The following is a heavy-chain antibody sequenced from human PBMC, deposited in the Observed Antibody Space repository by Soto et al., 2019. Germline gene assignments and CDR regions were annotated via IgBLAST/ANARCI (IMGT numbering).Heavy chain of an antibody. CDR2: VNDSGDRT. J-gene: IGHJ5*02. D-gene: IGHD3-22*01. CDR1: GVSFSSYS. V-gene: IGHV3-23*01. CDR3: VREPQSSGWSYNWYDP. Sequence: GGSLRLSCAASGVSFSSYSLSWLRQSPGEGLEWVSSVNDSGDRTYYADSVKGRFTISRDNSKNTLSLQINTLRAEDTPLYDCVREPQSSGWSYNWYDPWGQGTRVTVSS.